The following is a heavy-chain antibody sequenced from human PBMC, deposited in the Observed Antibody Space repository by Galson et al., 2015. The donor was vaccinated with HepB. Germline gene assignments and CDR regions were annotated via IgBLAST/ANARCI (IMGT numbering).Heavy chain of an antibody. V-gene: IGHV5-10-1*01. CDR3: LTTGTTAP. J-gene: IGHJ5*02. D-gene: IGHD1-1*01. Sequence: QSGAEVTKPGESLKISCKGSGYSFTSYWIGWVRQMPGKGLVWMGRIDPSDYYTNYSPSFQGHVTISADKSISTAYLQWSSLKASDTAMYYCLTTGTTAPWVQVSLVTVSS. CDR2: IDPSDYYT. CDR1: GYSFTSYW.